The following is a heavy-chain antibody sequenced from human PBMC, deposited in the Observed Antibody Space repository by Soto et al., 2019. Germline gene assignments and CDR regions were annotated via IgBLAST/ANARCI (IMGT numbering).Heavy chain of an antibody. V-gene: IGHV3-74*01. J-gene: IGHJ4*02. Sequence: GGSLRLSCAASGFTFSSYWMHWVRQAPGEGLVWVSRINTDGSSTSYADSVKGRFTISRDNAKNTLYLQMNSLRTEDTAVYYCVRDWLNHYFDYWGQGALVTVSS. D-gene: IGHD3-22*01. CDR2: INTDGSST. CDR3: VRDWLNHYFDY. CDR1: GFTFSSYW.